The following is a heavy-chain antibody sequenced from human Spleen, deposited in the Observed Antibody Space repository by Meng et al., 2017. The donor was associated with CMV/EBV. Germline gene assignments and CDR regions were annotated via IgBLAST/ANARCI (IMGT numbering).Heavy chain of an antibody. Sequence: GGSLRLSCAASGFTFSSFTMNWVRQAPGKGLEWVSAISGSGGSTYYADSVKGRFTISRDNSKNTLYLQMNSLRAEDTAVYYCAKDVIAARFSHGMDVWGQGTTVTVSS. CDR3: AKDVIAARFSHGMDV. CDR2: ISGSGGST. D-gene: IGHD6-6*01. CDR1: GFTFSSFT. J-gene: IGHJ6*02. V-gene: IGHV3-23*01.